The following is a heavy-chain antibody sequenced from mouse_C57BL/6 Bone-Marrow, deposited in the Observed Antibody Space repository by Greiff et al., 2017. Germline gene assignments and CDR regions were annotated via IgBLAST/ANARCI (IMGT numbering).Heavy chain of an antibody. CDR2: IWSGGST. CDR3: ARKGRFAY. V-gene: IGHV2-2*01. D-gene: IGHD3-3*01. CDR1: GFSLTSYG. Sequence: QVQLQQSGPGLVQPSQRLSITCTVSGFSLTSYGVHWVRQSPGKGLEWLGVIWSGGSTDYNAAFISRLSISKDNSKSQVFFKMNSLQADDTAIYYCARKGRFAYWGQGTLVTVSA. J-gene: IGHJ3*01.